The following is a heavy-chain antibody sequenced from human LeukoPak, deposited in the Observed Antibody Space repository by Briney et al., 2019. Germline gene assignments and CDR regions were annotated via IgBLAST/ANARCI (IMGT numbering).Heavy chain of an antibody. D-gene: IGHD6-13*01. Sequence: GESLKISCQGFGYSFTSYWIGWVRQMPGKGMEWMGVIYPGYSRIRYNPSFQGQVTISVDKSINTAYLQWVSLRASDSAMYYCACRDLTSTWSFPWGQGTLVTVSS. CDR1: GYSFTSYW. V-gene: IGHV5-51*01. CDR3: ACRDLTSTWSFP. J-gene: IGHJ5*02. CDR2: IYPGYSRI.